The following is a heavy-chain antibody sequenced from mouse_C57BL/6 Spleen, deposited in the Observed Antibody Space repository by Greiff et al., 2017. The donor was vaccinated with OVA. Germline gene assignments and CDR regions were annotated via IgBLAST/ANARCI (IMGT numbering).Heavy chain of an antibody. CDR1: GYTFTSYG. D-gene: IGHD2-2*01. V-gene: IGHV1-81*01. Sequence: VQLQQSGAELARPGASVKLSCKASGYTFTSYGISWVKQRTGQGLEWIGEIYPRSGNTYYNEKFKGKATLTADKSSSKAYMELRSLTSEDSAVYFGARSFTMVTTEFAYWGQGTLVTVSA. CDR3: ARSFTMVTTEFAY. J-gene: IGHJ3*01. CDR2: IYPRSGNT.